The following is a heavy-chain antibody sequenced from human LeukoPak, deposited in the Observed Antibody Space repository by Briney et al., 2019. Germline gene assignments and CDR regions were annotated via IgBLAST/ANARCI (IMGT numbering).Heavy chain of an antibody. J-gene: IGHJ4*02. D-gene: IGHD2-15*01. CDR1: GGSFSDYF. Sequence: SETLSLTCAVYGGSFSDYFWSWIRQPPGKGLEWIGEINHSGSTKYNPSLKSRVIISVDTSKSQFSLRLSSVTAADTAVYYCARNLVVAGLHLNDYWGQGTLVRVSS. CDR3: ARNLVVAGLHLNDY. V-gene: IGHV4-34*01. CDR2: INHSGST.